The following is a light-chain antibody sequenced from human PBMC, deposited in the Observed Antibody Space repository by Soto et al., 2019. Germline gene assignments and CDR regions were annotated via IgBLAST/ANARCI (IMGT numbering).Light chain of an antibody. Sequence: QSVLTQPTSVSEAPRQRVTISCSGSSSNIGNNPVNCYQQFPGKAPKLLIYYDDMLYSGVSDRFSGSKSGTSASLAISGLQSEDEADYYCASWDDNLNGPVFGRGTKVTVL. CDR3: ASWDDNLNGPV. V-gene: IGLV1-36*01. J-gene: IGLJ2*01. CDR1: SSNIGNNP. CDR2: YDD.